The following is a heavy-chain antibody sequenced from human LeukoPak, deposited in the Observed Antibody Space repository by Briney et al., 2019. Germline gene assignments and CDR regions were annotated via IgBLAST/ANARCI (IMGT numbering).Heavy chain of an antibody. CDR2: IKQDGSEK. V-gene: IGHV3-7*01. CDR1: GFTFSSYW. J-gene: IGHJ4*02. CDR3: AGVRDDFWSTYFDY. D-gene: IGHD3-3*01. Sequence: GGSLRLSCAASGFTFSSYWMSWVRQAPGKGLEWVANIKQDGSEKYYVDSVKGRFTISRDNAKNSLYLQMNSLRAEDTAVYCCAGVRDDFWSTYFDYWGQGTLVTVSS.